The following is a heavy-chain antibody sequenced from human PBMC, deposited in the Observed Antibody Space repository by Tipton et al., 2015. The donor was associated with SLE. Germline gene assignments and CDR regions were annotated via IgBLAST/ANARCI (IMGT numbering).Heavy chain of an antibody. D-gene: IGHD4-17*01. Sequence: TLSLTCVVSGGTFSGYYWTWIRQSPGKGLEWIGQINHRGTTDYNPSLKSRVAILVDTSKRQVSLRLSSVTAADTAVYYCARRVWDYGDSYYFDVWGPGTLVTVSS. CDR3: ARRVWDYGDSYYFDV. V-gene: IGHV4-34*01. CDR1: GGTFSGYY. CDR2: INHRGTT. J-gene: IGHJ4*02.